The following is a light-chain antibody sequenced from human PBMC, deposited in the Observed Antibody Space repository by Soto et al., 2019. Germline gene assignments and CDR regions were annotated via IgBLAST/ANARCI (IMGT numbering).Light chain of an antibody. CDR2: RAS. V-gene: IGKV3-15*01. CDR1: QSLGGN. J-gene: IGKJ1*01. CDR3: QQYSKWPPWT. Sequence: EIVLTQSPGTLAVSSGYTLNLSRKSSQSLGGNLAWYQQKPGQAHSLFIFRASSRATGLPARFSASGSGTEFTLTISELQSEDLAVYYCQQYSKWPPWTFGPGTKVDIK.